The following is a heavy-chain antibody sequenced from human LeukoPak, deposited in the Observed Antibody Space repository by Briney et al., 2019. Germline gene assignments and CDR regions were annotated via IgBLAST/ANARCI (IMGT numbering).Heavy chain of an antibody. CDR1: GYTFTSYD. CDR3: ARDRRYCSSTSCYTGYYYGMDV. V-gene: IGHV1-69*04. CDR2: IIPILGIA. D-gene: IGHD2-2*02. J-gene: IGHJ6*02. Sequence: GASVKVSCKASGYTFTSYDINWVRQAPGQGLEWMGRIIPILGIANYAQKFQGRVTITADKSTSTAYMELSSLRSEDTAVYYCARDRRYCSSTSCYTGYYYGMDVWGQGTTVTVSS.